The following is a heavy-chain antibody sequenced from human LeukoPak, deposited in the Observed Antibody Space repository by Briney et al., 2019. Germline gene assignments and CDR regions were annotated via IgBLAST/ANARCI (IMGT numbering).Heavy chain of an antibody. CDR2: VSAYNGNT. Sequence: GASVKVSCKASGYTFTSYGISWVRQAPGQGLEWMGWVSAYNGNTNYAQKLQGRVTMTTDTSTSTAYMELRSLRSDDTAVYYCARVVISTAGLVTTYFDYWGQGTLVTVSS. CDR3: ARVVISTAGLVTTYFDY. D-gene: IGHD3-22*01. CDR1: GYTFTSYG. V-gene: IGHV1-18*01. J-gene: IGHJ4*02.